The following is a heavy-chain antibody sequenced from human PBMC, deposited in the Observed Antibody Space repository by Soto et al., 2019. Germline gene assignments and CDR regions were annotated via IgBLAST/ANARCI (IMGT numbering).Heavy chain of an antibody. D-gene: IGHD2-2*01. V-gene: IGHV3-30*18. CDR1: GFTFSSYG. CDR2: ISYDGSNK. J-gene: IGHJ6*02. Sequence: QVQLVESGGGVVQPGRSLRLSCAASGFTFSSYGMHWVRQAPGKGLEWVAVISYDGSNKYYADSVKGRFTISRDNSKNTLYLQMNSVRAEDTAVYYWAKTVNQVGMDVWGQGTTVTVSS. CDR3: AKTVNQVGMDV.